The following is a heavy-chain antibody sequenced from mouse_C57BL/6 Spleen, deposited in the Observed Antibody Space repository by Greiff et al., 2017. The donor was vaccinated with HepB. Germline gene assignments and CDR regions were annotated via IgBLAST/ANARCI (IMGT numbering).Heavy chain of an antibody. CDR2: IHPNSGST. V-gene: IGHV1-64*01. D-gene: IGHD2-1*01. Sequence: QVQLQQSGAELVKPGASVKLSCKASGYTFTSYWMHWVKQRPGQGLEWIGMIHPNSGSTNYNEKFKSKATLTVDKSSSTAYMQLSSLTSEDSAVYYCARSGGKGYYAMDYWGQGTSVTVSS. CDR3: ARSGGKGYYAMDY. J-gene: IGHJ4*01. CDR1: GYTFTSYW.